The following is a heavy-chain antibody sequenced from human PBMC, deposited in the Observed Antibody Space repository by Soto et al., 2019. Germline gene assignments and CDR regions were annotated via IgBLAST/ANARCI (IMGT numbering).Heavy chain of an antibody. Sequence: ASVKVSCKASGYTFTSYGISWVRQAPGQGLEWMGWISAYNGSTNYAQKLQGRVTMTTDTSTSTAYMELRSLRSDDTAVYYCARGGYSYGLPHWFDPWGQGTLVTVSS. CDR3: ARGGYSYGLPHWFDP. V-gene: IGHV1-18*01. J-gene: IGHJ5*02. CDR2: ISAYNGST. CDR1: GYTFTSYG. D-gene: IGHD5-18*01.